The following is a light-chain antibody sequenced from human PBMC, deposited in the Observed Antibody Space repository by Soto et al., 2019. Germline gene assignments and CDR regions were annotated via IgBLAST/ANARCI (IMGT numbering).Light chain of an antibody. CDR3: QQYNNYLWT. Sequence: EIVMTQSPATLSVSPGERATLSCRASQSVSSNLAWYQQKPGQAPRLLIYGASSRATGIPDRFSGSGSGTDFTLTISSLQPDDFATYYCQQYNNYLWTFGQGTKVDIK. CDR2: GAS. V-gene: IGKV3D-15*01. J-gene: IGKJ1*01. CDR1: QSVSSN.